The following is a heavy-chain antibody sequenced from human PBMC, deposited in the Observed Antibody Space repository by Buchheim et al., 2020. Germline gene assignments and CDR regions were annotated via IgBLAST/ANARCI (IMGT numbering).Heavy chain of an antibody. J-gene: IGHJ3*02. Sequence: EVQLVQSGAEAKKPGESLRISCKGSGFSFISYWIGWVRQTPGKGLEWMGIIHPSDSDARYSPSFQGQVTFSADKSVSTAYLQWSSLRAADTAIYYCVRHLAADDAFEIWGQGT. D-gene: IGHD6-13*01. CDR1: GFSFISYW. CDR2: IHPSDSDA. CDR3: VRHLAADDAFEI. V-gene: IGHV5-51*01.